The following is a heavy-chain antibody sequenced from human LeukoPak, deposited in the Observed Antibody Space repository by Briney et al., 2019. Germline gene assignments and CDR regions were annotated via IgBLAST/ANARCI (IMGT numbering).Heavy chain of an antibody. CDR3: AKSIWSGYSSFDY. V-gene: IGHV3-23*01. CDR2: ISGSGGST. CDR1: GFTFSSYA. Sequence: GGSLRLSCAASGFTFSSYAMSWVRQAPGKWLEWVSVISGSGGSTYYADSVQGRFTISRDSSKNTLYLQINSLRAENTAVYYCAKSIWSGYSSFDYWGQGTLVTVSS. J-gene: IGHJ4*02. D-gene: IGHD3-3*01.